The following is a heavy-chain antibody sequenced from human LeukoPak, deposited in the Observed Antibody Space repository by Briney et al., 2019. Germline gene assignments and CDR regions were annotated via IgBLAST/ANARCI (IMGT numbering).Heavy chain of an antibody. D-gene: IGHD3-10*01. J-gene: IGHJ6*03. CDR1: GGSISSSSYY. V-gene: IGHV4-39*01. Sequence: SETLSLTCTVSGGSISSSSYYWGWIRQPPGKGLEWIGSMSYSGSTYYDPSLKSRVTIAVDTSKTQFSLKLSSVTAADTAVYYCARFYTTSQYGSGYMDVWGKGTTVTVSS. CDR2: MSYSGST. CDR3: ARFYTTSQYGSGYMDV.